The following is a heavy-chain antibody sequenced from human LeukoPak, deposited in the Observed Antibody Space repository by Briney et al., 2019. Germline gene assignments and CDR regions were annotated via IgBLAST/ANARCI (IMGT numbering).Heavy chain of an antibody. J-gene: IGHJ4*02. CDR3: ASIGYGDYGF. CDR2: INHSGST. CDR1: GGSFSGYY. Sequence: SETLSLTCAVYGGSFSGYYWSWVRQPPGKGLEWIGEINHSGSTNYNPSLKSRVTISVDTSKNQFSLKLSSVTAANTAVYYCASIGYGDYGFWGQGTLVTVSS. D-gene: IGHD4-17*01. V-gene: IGHV4-34*01.